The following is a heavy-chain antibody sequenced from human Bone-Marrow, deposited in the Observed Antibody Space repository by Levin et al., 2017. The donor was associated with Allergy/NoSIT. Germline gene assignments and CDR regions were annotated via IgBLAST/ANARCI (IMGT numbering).Heavy chain of an antibody. Sequence: MSSETLSLTCAVYGGSFSGYYWSWIRQPPGKGLEWIGEINHSGSTNYNPSLKSRVTISVDTSKNQFSLKLSSVTAADTAVYYCARSYPKKVVPAASSRPVTTSANTINAFDIWGQGTMVTVSS. D-gene: IGHD2-2*01. V-gene: IGHV4-34*01. CDR2: INHSGST. J-gene: IGHJ3*02. CDR1: GGSFSGYY. CDR3: ARSYPKKVVPAASSRPVTTSANTINAFDI.